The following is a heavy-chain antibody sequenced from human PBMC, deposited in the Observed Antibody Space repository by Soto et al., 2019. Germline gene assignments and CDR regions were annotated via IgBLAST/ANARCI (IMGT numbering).Heavy chain of an antibody. CDR3: ARPGSTNYYYYGMDV. CDR2: IYPGDSDT. V-gene: IGHV5-51*01. J-gene: IGHJ6*02. D-gene: IGHD6-13*01. CDR1: GYSCTSYW. Sequence: GQSLKISCKGCGYSCTSYWIGWVLQMPGKGLEWMGIIYPGDSDTRYSPSFQGQVTISADKSISTAYLHWSSLKASDTAMYYCARPGSTNYYYYGMDVWGQGTTVTVSS.